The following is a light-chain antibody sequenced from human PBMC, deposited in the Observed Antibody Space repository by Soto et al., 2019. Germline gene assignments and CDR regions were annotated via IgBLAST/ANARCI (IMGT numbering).Light chain of an antibody. CDR3: QHRADWPRGS. J-gene: IGKJ2*01. V-gene: IGKV3-11*01. CDR2: HAS. Sequence: EIVLTQSPDTLSLSPGDTATLSCRASQSVASYLAWYQQKPGQPPRLLMYHASNRATGIPARFSGSGSGTHFPLTISSPEAGDFGVYYCQHRADWPRGSFGQGTKLEIK. CDR1: QSVASY.